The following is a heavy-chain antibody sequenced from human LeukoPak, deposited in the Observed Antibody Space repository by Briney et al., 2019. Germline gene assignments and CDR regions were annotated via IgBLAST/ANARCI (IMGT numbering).Heavy chain of an antibody. V-gene: IGHV3-30*04. CDR1: GFTFSSYA. Sequence: GRSLRLSCVASGFTFSSYAMHWVRQAPGKGLEWVAVISYDGSNKYYADSVKGRFTISRDNSKNTLYLQMNSLRAEDTAVYYCARTWRPYYYYGMDVWGQGTTVTVSS. CDR3: ARTWRPYYYYGMDV. J-gene: IGHJ6*02. CDR2: ISYDGSNK.